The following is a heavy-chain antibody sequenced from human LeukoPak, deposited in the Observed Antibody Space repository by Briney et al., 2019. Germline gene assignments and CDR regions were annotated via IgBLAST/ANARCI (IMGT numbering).Heavy chain of an antibody. J-gene: IGHJ4*02. CDR1: GFTVSSNY. CDR3: ASGAGVYSWSYYTFDY. Sequence: GGSLRLSCAASGFTVSSNYMSWVRQAPGKGLEWVSVIYSGGSTYYADSVKGRFTISRDNSKNTLYLQMNSLRAEDTAVYYCASGAGVYSWSYYTFDYWGQGTLVTVSS. D-gene: IGHD1-26*01. CDR2: IYSGGST. V-gene: IGHV3-53*01.